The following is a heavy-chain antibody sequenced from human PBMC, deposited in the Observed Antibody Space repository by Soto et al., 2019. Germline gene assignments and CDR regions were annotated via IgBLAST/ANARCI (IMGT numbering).Heavy chain of an antibody. V-gene: IGHV3-30-3*01. J-gene: IGHJ5*02. CDR3: ARDAQVYDILTGYYPPPWFDP. CDR1: GFTFSSYA. D-gene: IGHD3-9*01. CDR2: ISYDGSNK. Sequence: HPGGSLRLSCAASGFTFSSYAMHWVRQAPGKGLEWVAVISYDGSNKYYADSVKGRFTISRDNSKNTLYLQMNSLRAEDTAVYYCARDAQVYDILTGYYPPPWFDPWGQGTLVTVSS.